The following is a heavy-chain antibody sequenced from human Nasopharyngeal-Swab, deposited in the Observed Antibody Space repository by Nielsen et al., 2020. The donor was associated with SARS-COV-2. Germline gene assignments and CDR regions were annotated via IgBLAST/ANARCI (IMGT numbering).Heavy chain of an antibody. Sequence: GESLKISCAASGFTFSSYWMSWVRQAPGKELEWVANIKQDGSEKYYVDSVKGRFTISRDNAKNSLYLQMNSLRAEDTAVYYCARDRKHGRYGMDVWGQGTTVTVSS. CDR3: ARDRKHGRYGMDV. CDR1: GFTFSSYW. D-gene: IGHD1-14*01. J-gene: IGHJ6*02. CDR2: IKQDGSEK. V-gene: IGHV3-7*01.